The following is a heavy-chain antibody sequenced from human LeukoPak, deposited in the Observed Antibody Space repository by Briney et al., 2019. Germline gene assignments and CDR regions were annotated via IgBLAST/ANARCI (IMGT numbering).Heavy chain of an antibody. V-gene: IGHV1-18*01. CDR1: GYTFTSYG. CDR3: ARDPLYYYDSSGYDY. J-gene: IGHJ4*02. CDR2: ISAYNGNT. D-gene: IGHD3-22*01. Sequence: ASVTVSCTASGYTFTSYGISWVRQAPGQGLEWMGWISAYNGNTNYAQKLQGRVTMTTDTSTSTAYMELRSLRSDDTAVYYCARDPLYYYDSSGYDYWGQGTLVTVSS.